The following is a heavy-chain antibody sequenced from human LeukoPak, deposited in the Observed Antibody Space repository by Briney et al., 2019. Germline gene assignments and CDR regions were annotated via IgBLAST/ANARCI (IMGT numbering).Heavy chain of an antibody. CDR2: LYNGGTT. CDR3: ARGPRYYYDSSGFYYYYYYMDV. Sequence: PSETLSLTCTMSGGSINNYYWSWIRLPPGKGLEWIGCLYNGGTTNYNPSLKSRVSISVDTSKNQFSLNLNSVTAADTAVYYCARGPRYYYDSSGFYYYYYYMDVWGKGTTVTVSS. D-gene: IGHD3-22*01. J-gene: IGHJ6*03. CDR1: GGSINNYY. V-gene: IGHV4-59*01.